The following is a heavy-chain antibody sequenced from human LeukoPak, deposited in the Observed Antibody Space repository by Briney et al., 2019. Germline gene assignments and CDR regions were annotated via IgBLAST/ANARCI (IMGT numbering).Heavy chain of an antibody. CDR2: INPNSSDT. Sequence: ASVKVSCKASGYTLTDSYMHWVRQAPGQGLEWLAWINPNSSDTNYAQKFQGRVTVTRDTSISTAYMELSGLTSDDTAVYYCATEEQYRNYFDHWGQGTLVTVSA. CDR1: GYTLTDSY. CDR3: ATEEQYRNYFDH. V-gene: IGHV1-2*02. D-gene: IGHD5-18*01. J-gene: IGHJ4*02.